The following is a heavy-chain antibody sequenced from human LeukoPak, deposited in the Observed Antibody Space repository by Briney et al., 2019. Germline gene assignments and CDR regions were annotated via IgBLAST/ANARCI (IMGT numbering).Heavy chain of an antibody. J-gene: IGHJ3*02. Sequence: SETLSLTCTVSGGAISSYYWSWIRQPAGKGLEWIGRIYTSGSTNYNPSIKSRLTMSVDTSKNQLSLKLSSVTAADTAVYYCARDQSIAARPEGAFDIWGQGTMVTVSS. CDR3: ARDQSIAARPEGAFDI. CDR2: IYTSGST. CDR1: GGAISSYY. D-gene: IGHD6-6*01. V-gene: IGHV4-4*07.